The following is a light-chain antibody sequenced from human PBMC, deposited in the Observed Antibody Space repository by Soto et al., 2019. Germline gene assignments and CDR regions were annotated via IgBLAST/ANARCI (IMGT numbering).Light chain of an antibody. CDR3: ALYMGSGIWV. CDR2: NTD. J-gene: IGLJ3*02. Sequence: QTVVTQEPSFSVAPGRTVTFTCGLSSGSVSTTYHPSWYQQTPGQAPRTLIYNTDIRSSGVPDRFSGSILGNTAALTITGAQADDESHYYCALYMGSGIWVFGGETKVTVL. V-gene: IGLV8-61*01. CDR1: SGSVSTTYH.